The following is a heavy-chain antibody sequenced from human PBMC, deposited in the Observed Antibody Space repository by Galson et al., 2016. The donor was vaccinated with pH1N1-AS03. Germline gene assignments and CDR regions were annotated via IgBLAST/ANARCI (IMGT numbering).Heavy chain of an antibody. CDR2: IYASGIT. J-gene: IGHJ3*02. V-gene: IGHV4-61*02. D-gene: IGHD3-9*01. CDR1: GDSLRSHAYY. Sequence: TLSLTCSVSGDSLRSHAYYWSWIRQPAGKALEWIGRIYASGITHYYPSFQGRSTLSIDTSKSQFSLDLTSMTAADTALYFCARVPDGDYFGMLDTPQNAFEIWGQGTMVIVSS. CDR3: ARVPDGDYFGMLDTPQNAFEI.